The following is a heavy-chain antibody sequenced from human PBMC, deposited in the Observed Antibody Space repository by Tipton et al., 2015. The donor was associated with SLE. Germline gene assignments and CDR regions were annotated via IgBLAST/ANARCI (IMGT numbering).Heavy chain of an antibody. CDR3: ARRDSSGYYGY. CDR2: INHSGST. Sequence: TLSLTCAVYGGSFSGYYWSWIRQPPGKGLEWIGEINHSGSTNYNPPLKSRVTISVDTSKNQFSLKLSSVTAADTAVYYCARRDSSGYYGYWGQGTLVTVSS. D-gene: IGHD3-22*01. V-gene: IGHV4-34*01. J-gene: IGHJ4*02. CDR1: GGSFSGYY.